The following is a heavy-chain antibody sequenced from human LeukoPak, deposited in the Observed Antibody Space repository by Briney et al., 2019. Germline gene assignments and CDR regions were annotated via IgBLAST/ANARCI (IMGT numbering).Heavy chain of an antibody. CDR1: GDSVNTHY. J-gene: IGHJ4*02. V-gene: IGHV4-59*02. CDR3: AREYYDVLTGHSKGIDY. D-gene: IGHD3-9*01. CDR2: IHYSGNT. Sequence: PSETLSLTCSVSGDSVNTHYWTWIRRSPGKGLEWIGYIHYSGNTNYNPSLKTRVTISVDTSKNQVSLNLRSVTAADTAMYYCAREYYDVLTGHSKGIDYWGQGILVTVSS.